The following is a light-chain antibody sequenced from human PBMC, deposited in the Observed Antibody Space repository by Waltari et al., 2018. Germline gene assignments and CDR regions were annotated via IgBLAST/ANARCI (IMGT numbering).Light chain of an antibody. Sequence: DIQMTQSPSSLSASVGDRVTITCRATQSISTYLNWYLQKPGKAPKLLIYAASSLQSGAPSRFSGSGSGTDFTLTITSLQPEDFATYYGQQSYSTPFTFGPGTRVDIK. CDR1: QSISTY. V-gene: IGKV1-39*01. CDR3: QQSYSTPFT. CDR2: AAS. J-gene: IGKJ3*01.